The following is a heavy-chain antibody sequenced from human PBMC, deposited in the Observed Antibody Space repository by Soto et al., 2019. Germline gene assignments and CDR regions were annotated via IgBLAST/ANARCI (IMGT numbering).Heavy chain of an antibody. Sequence: SETLSLTCTVSGGSIISYYWSWSRQPPGKGLEWIGYIYYSGSTNYNPSLKSRVTISVDTSKNQFSLKLSSVTAADTAVYYCARDRMVGATYYYYGMDVWGQGTTVTVSS. CDR1: GGSIISYY. D-gene: IGHD1-26*01. J-gene: IGHJ6*02. V-gene: IGHV4-59*01. CDR2: IYYSGST. CDR3: ARDRMVGATYYYYGMDV.